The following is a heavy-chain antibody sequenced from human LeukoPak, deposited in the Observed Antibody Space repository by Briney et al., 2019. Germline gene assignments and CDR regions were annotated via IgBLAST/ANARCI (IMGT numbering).Heavy chain of an antibody. D-gene: IGHD2-2*01. CDR1: GGSISSYY. J-gene: IGHJ4*02. Sequence: PSETLSLTCTVSGGSISSYYWSWIRQPPGKGLEWIGYINYSGSTNYNPSLKSRVTMSVDTSKNQFSLKLSSVTAADTAVYFCALGDCSSTSCYVFDYWGQGTLVTVSS. CDR2: INYSGST. CDR3: ALGDCSSTSCYVFDY. V-gene: IGHV4-59*01.